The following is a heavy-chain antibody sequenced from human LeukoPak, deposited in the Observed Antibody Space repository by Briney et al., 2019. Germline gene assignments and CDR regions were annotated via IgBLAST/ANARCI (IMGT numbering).Heavy chain of an antibody. J-gene: IGHJ6*03. CDR3: AKSGKWELLNYYYYLDV. D-gene: IGHD1-26*01. CDR2: ISGSGGST. CDR1: GFTFSSYA. V-gene: IGHV3-23*01. Sequence: GGSLRLSCAASGFTFSSYAMSWVRQAPGKGLEWVSAISGSGGSTYYADSVKGRFTISRDNSKNTLYLQMNSLRAEDTAVYYCAKSGKWELLNYYYYLDVWGKGTTVTVSS.